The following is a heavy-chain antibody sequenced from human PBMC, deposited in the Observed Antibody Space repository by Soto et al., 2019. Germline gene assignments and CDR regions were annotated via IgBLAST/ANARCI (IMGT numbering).Heavy chain of an antibody. J-gene: IGHJ6*02. CDR2: NYYSGIT. D-gene: IGHD6-6*01. Sequence: QVQLQESGPGLVKPSQTLSLTCTVSGGSISSGGYYWTWIRQHPGKGLEWIGYNYYSGITYYNPSPTSRVTMSLDTSKNQFSVKLSSVRAADTAVYYCARGSSIAGLYYGMDVWGQGTTVTVSS. CDR3: ARGSSIAGLYYGMDV. V-gene: IGHV4-31*03. CDR1: GGSISSGGYY.